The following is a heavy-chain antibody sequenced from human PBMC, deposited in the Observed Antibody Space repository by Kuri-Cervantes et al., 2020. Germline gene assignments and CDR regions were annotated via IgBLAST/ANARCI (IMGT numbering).Heavy chain of an antibody. Sequence: SETLSLTCTVSGGPISSGDYYWSWIRQPPGKGLEWIGYIYYSGSTYYNPSLKSRVTIEVDKSKIQFSLKLSSVTAADTSVYYCARHYDILTCYYTEPYYYYGMDVWGQGTTVTVSS. CDR2: IYYSGST. D-gene: IGHD3-9*01. CDR1: GGPISSGDYY. CDR3: ARHYDILTCYYTEPYYYYGMDV. J-gene: IGHJ6*02. V-gene: IGHV4-30-4*01.